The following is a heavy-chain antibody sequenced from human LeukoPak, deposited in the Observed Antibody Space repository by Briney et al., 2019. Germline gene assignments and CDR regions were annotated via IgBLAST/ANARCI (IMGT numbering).Heavy chain of an antibody. D-gene: IGHD3-16*01. CDR2: ISYDGSNK. CDR3: AKDLGGESYYFDY. J-gene: IGHJ4*02. Sequence: PGRSLRLSCAASGFTFSSYGMHWVRQAPGKGLEWVAVISYDGSNKYYADSVKGRFTISRDNSKNTLYLQMNSLRAEDTAVYYCAKDLGGESYYFDYWGQGTLVTVSS. CDR1: GFTFSSYG. V-gene: IGHV3-30*18.